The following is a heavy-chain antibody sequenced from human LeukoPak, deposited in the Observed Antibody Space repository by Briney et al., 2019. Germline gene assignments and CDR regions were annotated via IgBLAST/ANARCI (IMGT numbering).Heavy chain of an antibody. Sequence: GGSLRLSCAASGFTFSSYAITWVRQAPGKGLEWVSAVSSNGAKTYYADSVKGRFTISRDNSKNTLYLQMNSLRAEDTAVYYCAKDVFGGRFGAFDIWGQGTMVTVSS. J-gene: IGHJ3*02. CDR2: VSSNGAKT. CDR1: GFTFSSYA. V-gene: IGHV3-23*01. CDR3: AKDVFGGRFGAFDI. D-gene: IGHD3-16*01.